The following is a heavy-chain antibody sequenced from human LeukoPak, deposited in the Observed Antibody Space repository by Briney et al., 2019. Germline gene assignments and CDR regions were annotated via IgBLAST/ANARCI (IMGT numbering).Heavy chain of an antibody. CDR1: GYSFTNYW. Sequence: GESLKISCQASGYSFTNYWIGWVRQMPGKGLEWLGIIYPADSDTRYSPSFQGQVTISADTSINTAYLQWSSLKASDTAIYYCARRGSGWYVDYWGQGTLVTVSP. CDR2: IYPADSDT. D-gene: IGHD6-19*01. CDR3: ARRGSGWYVDY. V-gene: IGHV5-51*01. J-gene: IGHJ4*02.